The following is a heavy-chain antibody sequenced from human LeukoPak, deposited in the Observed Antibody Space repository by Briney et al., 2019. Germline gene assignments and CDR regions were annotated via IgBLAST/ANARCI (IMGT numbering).Heavy chain of an antibody. J-gene: IGHJ1*01. CDR1: GGSISSSSYY. Sequence: SETLSLTCTVSGGSISSSSYYWGWIRQPPGKGLEWIGSIYYSGSTYYNPSLKSRVTISVDTSKNQFSLKLSSVTAADTAVYYCAHVVGGYFQHWGQGTLVTVSS. CDR3: AHVVGGYFQH. V-gene: IGHV4-39*07. CDR2: IYYSGST. D-gene: IGHD2-21*01.